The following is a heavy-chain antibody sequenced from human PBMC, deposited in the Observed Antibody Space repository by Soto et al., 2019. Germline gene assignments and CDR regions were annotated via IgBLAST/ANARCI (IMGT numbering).Heavy chain of an antibody. CDR1: GYSFTSYW. V-gene: IGHV5-51*01. Sequence: GESLKISCKGSGYSFTSYWIAWVRQMPGKGLEWMGIIYPGDSDTRYNPSFQGQVTMSADKSISTAYLQWSSLKASDTAMYYCARLPLSDTSGRYGMDVWGQGTKVTVSS. CDR2: IYPGDSDT. D-gene: IGHD2-15*01. J-gene: IGHJ6*02. CDR3: ARLPLSDTSGRYGMDV.